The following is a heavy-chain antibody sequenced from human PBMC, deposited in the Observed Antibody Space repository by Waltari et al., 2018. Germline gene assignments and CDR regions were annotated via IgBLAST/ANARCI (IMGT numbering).Heavy chain of an antibody. CDR2: INNDGSST. V-gene: IGHV3-74*01. D-gene: IGHD4-17*01. Sequence: EVQLVESGGGLVQPRGSLSLSCAASGFTFSSYWMHWVRQAPGKGLVWVSRINNDGSSTSYADSVKGRFTISRDNAKNTLYLQMNSLRAEDTAVYYCASPFTVTTTSYWGQGTLVTVSS. J-gene: IGHJ4*02. CDR3: ASPFTVTTTSY. CDR1: GFTFSSYW.